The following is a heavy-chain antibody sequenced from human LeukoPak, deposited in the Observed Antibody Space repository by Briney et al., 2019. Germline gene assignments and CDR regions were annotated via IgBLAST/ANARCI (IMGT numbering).Heavy chain of an antibody. V-gene: IGHV4-34*01. CDR1: GGSFSGYY. CDR3: ARHIRGVGNWFDP. CDR2: INHSGST. J-gene: IGHJ5*02. D-gene: IGHD3-10*01. Sequence: SETLSLTCAVYGGSFSGYYWSWIRQPPGKGLGWIGEINHSGSTNYNPSLKSRVTISVDTSKNQFSLKLSSVTAADTAVYYCARHIRGVGNWFDPWGQGTLVTVSS.